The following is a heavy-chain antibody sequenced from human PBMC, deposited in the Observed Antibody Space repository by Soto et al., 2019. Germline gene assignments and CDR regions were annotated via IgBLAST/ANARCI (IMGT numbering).Heavy chain of an antibody. Sequence: PSETLSLTATIYCASISSIAHYWGWIRQPPGKGLEWIGSVYYSGSTYYHPSLQSRVTISADTSKNQFSLRLSSVTAADTAVYYCRRPSYDSTGYHGAFDVWGQGTMVT. CDR2: VYYSGST. CDR1: CASISSIAHY. CDR3: RRPSYDSTGYHGAFDV. V-gene: IGHV4-39*01. D-gene: IGHD3-22*01. J-gene: IGHJ3*01.